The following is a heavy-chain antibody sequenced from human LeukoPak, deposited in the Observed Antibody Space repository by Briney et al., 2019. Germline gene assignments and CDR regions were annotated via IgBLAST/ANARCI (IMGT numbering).Heavy chain of an antibody. D-gene: IGHD6-19*01. CDR3: ARVFSSGWAAEYFQH. Sequence: RLSCAASGFTFSSYSMNWVRQAPGRGLEWVSSITSSSSYIYYADSVKGGFTISRDNAKNSLYLQMNRLRAEDTAVYYCARVFSSGWAAEYFQHWGQGTLVTVSS. CDR1: GFTFSSYS. J-gene: IGHJ1*01. V-gene: IGHV3-21*01. CDR2: ITSSSSYI.